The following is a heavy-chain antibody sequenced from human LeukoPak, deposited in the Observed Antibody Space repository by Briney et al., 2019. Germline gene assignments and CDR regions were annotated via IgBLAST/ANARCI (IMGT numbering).Heavy chain of an antibody. CDR3: AKANCGGDCYATPDY. J-gene: IGHJ4*02. V-gene: IGHV3-23*01. Sequence: PGGSLRLSCAASGFTFSSYAMSWVRQAPGKGLEWVSAISGSGGSTYYADSVKGRFTISRDNSKNTLYLQMNGLRAEDTAVYYCAKANCGGDCYATPDYWGQGTLVTVSS. CDR2: ISGSGGST. CDR1: GFTFSSYA. D-gene: IGHD2-21*02.